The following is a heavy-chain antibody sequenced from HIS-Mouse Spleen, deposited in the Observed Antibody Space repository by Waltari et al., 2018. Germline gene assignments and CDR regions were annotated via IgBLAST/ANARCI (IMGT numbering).Heavy chain of an antibody. CDR2: INHSGST. V-gene: IGHV4-34*01. CDR3: AGRNHWYFDL. Sequence: QVQLQQWGAGLLKPSETLSLTCAVYGGSFSGYYWSWTRQPPGTGLEWIGEINHSGSTNYNPSLKSRVTISVDTSKNQFSLKLSSVTAADTAVYYCAGRNHWYFDLWGRGTLVTVSS. D-gene: IGHD1-1*01. CDR1: GGSFSGYY. J-gene: IGHJ2*01.